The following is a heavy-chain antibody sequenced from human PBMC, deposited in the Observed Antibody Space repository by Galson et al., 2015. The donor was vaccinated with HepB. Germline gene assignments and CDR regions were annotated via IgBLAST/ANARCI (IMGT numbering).Heavy chain of an antibody. V-gene: IGHV3-30*18. CDR2: ISYDGSNK. J-gene: IGHJ6*03. D-gene: IGHD3-3*01. Sequence: SLRLSCAASGFTFSSYGMHWVRQAPGKGLEWVAVISYDGSNKYYADSVKGRFTISRDNSKNTLYLQMNSLRAEDTAVYYCAKRYYDFWSGHLSVDPGRYYMDVWGKGTTVTVSS. CDR3: AKRYYDFWSGHLSVDPGRYYMDV. CDR1: GFTFSSYG.